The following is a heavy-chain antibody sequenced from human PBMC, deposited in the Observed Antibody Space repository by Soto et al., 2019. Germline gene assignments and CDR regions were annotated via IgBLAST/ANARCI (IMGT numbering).Heavy chain of an antibody. CDR3: AKDFPTPYYYERTPHSVFDAFDI. CDR1: GFTFSNYA. CDR2: INGKGGST. D-gene: IGHD3-22*01. Sequence: PGGSLRLSCAASGFTFSNYAISWVRQAPGKGLEWVSTINGKGGSTYYADSVKGRFTISRDNFKDTLDLQMSGVRAEDTATYYCAKDFPTPYYYERTPHSVFDAFDIWGQGTMVTVSS. V-gene: IGHV3-23*01. J-gene: IGHJ3*02.